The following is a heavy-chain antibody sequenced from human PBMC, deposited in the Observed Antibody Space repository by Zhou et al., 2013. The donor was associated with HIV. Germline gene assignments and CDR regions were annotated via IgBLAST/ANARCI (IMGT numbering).Heavy chain of an antibody. D-gene: IGHD3-22*01. V-gene: IGHV1-69*04. J-gene: IGHJ4*02. CDR2: IIPILGIA. CDR1: GGTFSSYA. CDR3: ARDTLPHYYDSRLDY. Sequence: QVQLVQSGAEVKKPGSSVKVSCKASGGTFSSYAISWVRQAPGQGLEWMGRIIPILGIANYAQKFQGRVTITADKSTSTAYMELSSLRSEDTAVYYCARDTLPHYYDSRLDYWGQGTLVTVSS.